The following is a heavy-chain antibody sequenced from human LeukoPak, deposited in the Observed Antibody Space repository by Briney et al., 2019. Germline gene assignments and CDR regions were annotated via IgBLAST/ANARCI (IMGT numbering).Heavy chain of an antibody. CDR1: GFIFSNAW. Sequence: GGSLRLSCAASGFIFSNAWMNWVRQAPGKGLEWVSYISSSSSTIYYADSVKGRFTISRDNAKNSLYLQMNSLRAEDTAVYYCARAGSGPFGFFDYWGQGTLVTVSS. V-gene: IGHV3-48*01. CDR2: ISSSSSTI. J-gene: IGHJ4*02. D-gene: IGHD3-10*01. CDR3: ARAGSGPFGFFDY.